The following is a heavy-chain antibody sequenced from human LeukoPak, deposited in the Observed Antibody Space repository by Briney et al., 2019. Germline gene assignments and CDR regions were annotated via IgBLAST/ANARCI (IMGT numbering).Heavy chain of an antibody. D-gene: IGHD1-26*01. CDR1: GFTFSGYA. V-gene: IGHV3-33*01. Sequence: PGTSLRLSCTPSGFTFSGYAMHWVRQAPGKGLGWVAVIWFDGSNTYYADSVKGRFTISRDNSKNTLYLQMNSLRAEDTAVYYCARGAQSGGYSGPFDIWDQGTMVTVSS. J-gene: IGHJ3*02. CDR3: ARGAQSGGYSGPFDI. CDR2: IWFDGSNT.